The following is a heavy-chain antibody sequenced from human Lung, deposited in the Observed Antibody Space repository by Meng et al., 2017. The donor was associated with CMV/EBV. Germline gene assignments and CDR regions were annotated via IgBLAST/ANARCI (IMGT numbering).Heavy chain of an antibody. Sequence: QVQLRESGPARVKPSEPLSLPCAVSGDSITNHNWWAWVRQPPGKGLEWIGEIPHRGSSAYNPSLKSRVSMSIDKSKNQFSLKLTSVTAADTAVYHCLRRSGGSVWGQGTLVTVSS. CDR3: LRRSGGSV. V-gene: IGHV4-4*02. CDR1: GDSITNHNW. J-gene: IGHJ1*01. CDR2: IPHRGSS. D-gene: IGHD3-10*01.